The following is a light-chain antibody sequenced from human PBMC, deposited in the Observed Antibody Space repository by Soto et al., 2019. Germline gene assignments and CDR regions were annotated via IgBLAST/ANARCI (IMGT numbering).Light chain of an antibody. V-gene: IGKV1-5*03. Sequence: MTQAPATLSVSPGERATLSFRASQSISSWLAWYQQKPGKAPKLLIYKASSLESGVPSRFSGSGSGAEFTLTISSLQPDDFATYYCQQYNSYRTFGQGTKVDIK. CDR2: KAS. CDR3: QQYNSYRT. CDR1: QSISSW. J-gene: IGKJ1*01.